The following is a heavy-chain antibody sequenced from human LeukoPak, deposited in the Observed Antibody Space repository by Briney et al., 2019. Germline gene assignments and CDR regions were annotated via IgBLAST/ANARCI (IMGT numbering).Heavy chain of an antibody. Sequence: GGSLRLSCAASGSTFSSYEMNWVRQAPGKGLEWVSYISSSGGTIYYADSVKGRFTISRDNAKNSLYLQMNSLRAEDTAVYYFAELGITMIGGVWGKGTTVTISS. J-gene: IGHJ6*04. CDR2: ISSSGGTI. CDR3: AELGITMIGGV. V-gene: IGHV3-48*03. CDR1: GSTFSSYE. D-gene: IGHD3-10*02.